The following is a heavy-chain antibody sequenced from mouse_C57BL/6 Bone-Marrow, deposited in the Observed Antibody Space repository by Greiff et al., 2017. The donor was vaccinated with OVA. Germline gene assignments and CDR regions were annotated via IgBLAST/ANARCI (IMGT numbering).Heavy chain of an antibody. J-gene: IGHJ3*01. D-gene: IGHD2-4*01. Sequence: VQLQQSGAELVMPGASVKLSCKASGYTFTSYWMHWVKQRPGQGLEWIGEIDPSDSYTNYNQKFKGKSTLTVDKSSSTAYMQLSSLTSEDSAVYYCASYDYDAWFAYWGQGTLVTVSA. CDR2: IDPSDSYT. CDR1: GYTFTSYW. CDR3: ASYDYDAWFAY. V-gene: IGHV1-69*01.